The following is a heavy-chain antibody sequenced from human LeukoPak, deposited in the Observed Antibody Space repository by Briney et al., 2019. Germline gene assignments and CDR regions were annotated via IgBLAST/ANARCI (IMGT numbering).Heavy chain of an antibody. CDR1: GGSISSYY. D-gene: IGHD3-3*01. Sequence: SETLSLTCTVSGGSISSYYWSWIRQPPGKGLEWIGYIYDSGSTNYNPSLKSRVTISVDSSKNQFSLKLSSVTAADTAVYYCARVSVYFDYWGQGTLVTVSS. CDR3: ARVSVYFDY. CDR2: IYDSGST. V-gene: IGHV4-59*01. J-gene: IGHJ4*02.